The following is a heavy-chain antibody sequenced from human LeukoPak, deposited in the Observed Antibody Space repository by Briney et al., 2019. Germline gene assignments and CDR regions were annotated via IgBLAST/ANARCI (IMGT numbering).Heavy chain of an antibody. D-gene: IGHD6-19*01. CDR1: GFTFRVYW. J-gene: IGHJ4*02. CDR3: ASQRSGWYEGSSGSYYFDY. V-gene: IGHV3-7*01. Sequence: PGGSLRLSCAASGFTFRVYWMSWVRQAPGKGLEWVANIEQDGSEKYYVDSVKGRFTISRDNAKNSLYLQMNSLRAEDTAVFYCASQRSGWYEGSSGSYYFDYWGQGTLVTVSS. CDR2: IEQDGSEK.